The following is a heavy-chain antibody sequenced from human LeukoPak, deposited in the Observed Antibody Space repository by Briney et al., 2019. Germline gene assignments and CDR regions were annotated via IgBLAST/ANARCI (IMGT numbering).Heavy chain of an antibody. CDR1: GITLSNYG. D-gene: IGHD3-22*01. Sequence: GGSLRLCCVVSGITLSNYGMSWVRQAPGKGLEWVAGISDSGGRTNYADSVKGRFTISRDSPKNTLYLQMNSLRAEDTAVYFCAKRGVVIRVILVGFHKEAYYFDSWGQGALVTVSS. CDR3: AKRGVVIRVILVGFHKEAYYFDS. CDR2: ISDSGGRT. V-gene: IGHV3-23*01. J-gene: IGHJ4*02.